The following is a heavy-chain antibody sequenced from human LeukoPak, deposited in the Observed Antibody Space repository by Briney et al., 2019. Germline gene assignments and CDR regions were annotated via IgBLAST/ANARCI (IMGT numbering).Heavy chain of an antibody. CDR2: IYPDDSDT. Sequence: PGASLEISWKASGSLSTSYWSGGVRQLPGKGLEWMGIIYPDDSDTSYRPSFQGQATISADTSINTSYLQWSSLKASDTALYYCARVEKQFNGWHPSGYWGQGTLVTVSS. V-gene: IGHV5-51*01. D-gene: IGHD6-19*01. CDR3: ARVEKQFNGWHPSGY. J-gene: IGHJ4*02. CDR1: GSLSTSYW.